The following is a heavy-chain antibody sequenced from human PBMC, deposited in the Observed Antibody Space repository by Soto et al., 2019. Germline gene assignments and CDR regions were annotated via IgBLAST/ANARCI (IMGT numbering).Heavy chain of an antibody. D-gene: IGHD3-16*01. CDR1: VYIFTSYV. J-gene: IGHJ6*02. CDR3: ARAQVMDSNYYYGTDV. CDR2: INSKSGNT. Sequence: GASVKVSCKASVYIFTSYVIHWVRQATGRGRDGVGLINSKSGNTDYAQKLQGRLTMTINTSISTAYMELSSLRSEETAVYYCARAQVMDSNYYYGTDVWGQGTTVTVSS. V-gene: IGHV1-8*01.